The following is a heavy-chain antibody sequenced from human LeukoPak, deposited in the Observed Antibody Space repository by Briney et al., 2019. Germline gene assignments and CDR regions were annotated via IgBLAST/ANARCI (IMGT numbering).Heavy chain of an antibody. V-gene: IGHV1-18*01. CDR1: GGTFSSYG. CDR3: ARDNVLLWFGELDRLDY. D-gene: IGHD3-10*01. Sequence: ASVKVSCKASGGTFSSYGISWVRQAPGQGLEWMGWISAYNGNTNYAQKLQGRVTMTTDTSTSTAYMELRSLRSDDTAVYYCARDNVLLWFGELDRLDYWGQGTLVTVSS. CDR2: ISAYNGNT. J-gene: IGHJ4*02.